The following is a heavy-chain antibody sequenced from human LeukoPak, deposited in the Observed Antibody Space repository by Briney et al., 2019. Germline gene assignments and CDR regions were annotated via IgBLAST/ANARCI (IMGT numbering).Heavy chain of an antibody. CDR2: IYYSGST. CDR3: ASYGGNTAMGDY. CDR1: GGSISSYY. Sequence: PSETLSLTCTVSGGSISSYYWSWIRQPPGKGLEWIGYIYYSGSTNYNPSLKSRVTISVDTSKNQFSLKLSSVTAADTAVYYCASYGGNTAMGDYWGQGTLVTVSS. V-gene: IGHV4-59*01. J-gene: IGHJ4*02. D-gene: IGHD5-18*01.